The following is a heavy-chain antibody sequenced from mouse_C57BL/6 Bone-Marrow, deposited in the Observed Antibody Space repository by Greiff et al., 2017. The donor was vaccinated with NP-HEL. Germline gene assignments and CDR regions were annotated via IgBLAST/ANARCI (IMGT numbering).Heavy chain of an antibody. CDR3: ARRVLRLYYFDY. CDR2: IYPRSGNT. Sequence: VQLQQSGAELARPGASVKLSCKASGYTFTSYGISWVKQRTGQGLEWIGEIYPRSGNTYYNEKFKGKATLTADKSSSTAYMELRSLTSEDSAVYFCARRVLRLYYFDYWGQGTTLTVSS. J-gene: IGHJ2*01. CDR1: GYTFTSYG. V-gene: IGHV1-81*01. D-gene: IGHD1-1*01.